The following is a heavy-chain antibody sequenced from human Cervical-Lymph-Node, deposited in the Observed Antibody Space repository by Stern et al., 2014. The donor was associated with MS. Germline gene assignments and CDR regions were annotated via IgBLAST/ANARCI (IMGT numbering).Heavy chain of an antibody. Sequence: QVTLKESGPTLVKPTQTVTLTCSFSGFSLSTSGMGVGWLRQPPGKAPEWLALIYWDDEKSDSSSLTSRLSITKDTSDKQEGLSMTNMDPVDTATYYGAHIGTSRGYIFGVFDYWGQGTLVTVSS. CDR2: IYWDDEK. CDR3: AHIGTSRGYIFGVFDY. J-gene: IGHJ4*02. V-gene: IGHV2-5*02. CDR1: GFSLSTSGMG. D-gene: IGHD5-18*01.